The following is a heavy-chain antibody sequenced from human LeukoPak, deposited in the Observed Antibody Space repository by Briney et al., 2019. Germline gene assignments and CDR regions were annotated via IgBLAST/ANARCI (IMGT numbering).Heavy chain of an antibody. J-gene: IGHJ4*02. CDR1: GFTFSSYD. V-gene: IGHV3-30*03. CDR3: ARDTIAAYYFDF. CDR2: ISYDGSNK. D-gene: IGHD5-12*01. Sequence: GRSLRLSCAASGFTFSSYDMHWVRQAPGKGLEWVTVISYDGSNKYYADSVKGRFTISRENSKNTLHLQMNSLRADDTAVYYCARDTIAAYYFDFWGQGTLVTVSS.